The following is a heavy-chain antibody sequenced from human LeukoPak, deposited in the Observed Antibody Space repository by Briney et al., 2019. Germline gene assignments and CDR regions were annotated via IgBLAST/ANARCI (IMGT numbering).Heavy chain of an antibody. CDR3: ASAEGGSEAFDI. CDR1: GGSFSGDY. D-gene: IGHD1-26*01. CDR2: INHSGST. Sequence: SESLSLTCAVYGGSFSGDYWRWIRQPPGKGLEWIGEINHSGSTNYNPSLKSRATISVDTSKNQFSLKLSSVTAADTAVYYCASAEGGSEAFDIWGQGTMVTVSS. V-gene: IGHV4-34*01. J-gene: IGHJ3*02.